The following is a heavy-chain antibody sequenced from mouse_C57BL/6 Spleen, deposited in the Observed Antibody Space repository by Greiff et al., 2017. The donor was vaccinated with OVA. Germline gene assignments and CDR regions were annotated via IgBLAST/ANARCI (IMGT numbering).Heavy chain of an antibody. CDR3: SRQLRLDYAMDY. V-gene: IGHV6-3*01. J-gene: IGHJ4*01. D-gene: IGHD3-2*02. CDR1: GFTFSNYW. CDR2: IRLKSDNYAT. Sequence: EVKLVESGGGLVQPGGSMKLSCVASGFTFSNYWMNWVRQSPEKGLEWVAQIRLKSDNYATHYAESVKGRFTISRDDSKSSVYLQMNNLRAEDTGIYYCSRQLRLDYAMDYWGQGTSVTVSS.